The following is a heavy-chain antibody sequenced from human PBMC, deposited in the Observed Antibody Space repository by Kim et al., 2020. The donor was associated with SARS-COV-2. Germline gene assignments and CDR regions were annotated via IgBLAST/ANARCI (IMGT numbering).Heavy chain of an antibody. CDR3: AKLMTTSCYSAMDV. J-gene: IGHJ6*02. V-gene: IGHV3-23*01. D-gene: IGHD2-2*01. CDR2: IPSSGGTT. CDR1: EFTFSTYA. Sequence: GGSPRLSCAASEFTFSTYAVSWVRQAPGKGLEWVSGIPSSGGTTYYADSVRGRFTISRDNSMNTLSLQMNSLRADDTAVYYCAKLMTTSCYSAMDVWGQGTTVTVSS.